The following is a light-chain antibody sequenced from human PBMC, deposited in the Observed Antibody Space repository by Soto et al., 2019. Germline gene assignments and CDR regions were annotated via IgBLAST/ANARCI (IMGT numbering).Light chain of an antibody. Sequence: EIVLTQSPGTLSLSPGERATLSCRASQSVSRIFLAWSQQKPGQTPRLLIYGASNRATGIPDRFSGSGSGTDFTLTISRVEPEDFAVYYCQQYGKSLSITFGQGTRLEIK. J-gene: IGKJ5*01. V-gene: IGKV3-20*01. CDR1: QSVSRIF. CDR3: QQYGKSLSIT. CDR2: GAS.